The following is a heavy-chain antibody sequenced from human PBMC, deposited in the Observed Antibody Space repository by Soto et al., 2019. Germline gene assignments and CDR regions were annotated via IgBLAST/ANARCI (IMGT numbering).Heavy chain of an antibody. D-gene: IGHD6-13*01. V-gene: IGHV4-59*01. Sequence: SETLSLTCIISGGSISDYCWSWIRQPPGKGLEWIGHVSDSGITNYNPSLESRVAISVDTSSNQFSLKSTSVTAADTAVYYCARQPSFGSSWFLDYWGQGTLVTVSS. CDR3: ARQPSFGSSWFLDY. CDR1: GGSISDYC. CDR2: VSDSGIT. J-gene: IGHJ4*02.